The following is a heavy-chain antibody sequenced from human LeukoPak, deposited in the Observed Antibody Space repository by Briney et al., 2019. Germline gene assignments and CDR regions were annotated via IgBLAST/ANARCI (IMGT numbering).Heavy chain of an antibody. Sequence: GGSLRLSCAASGFTFSSYAMSWVRQAPGKGLEWVAVISYDGSNKYYADSVKGRFTISRDNSKNTLYLQMNSLRAEDTAVYYCARGLRLHPVYYYGMDVWGQGTTVTVSS. J-gene: IGHJ6*02. V-gene: IGHV3-30*03. D-gene: IGHD4-11*01. CDR1: GFTFSSYA. CDR3: ARGLRLHPVYYYGMDV. CDR2: ISYDGSNK.